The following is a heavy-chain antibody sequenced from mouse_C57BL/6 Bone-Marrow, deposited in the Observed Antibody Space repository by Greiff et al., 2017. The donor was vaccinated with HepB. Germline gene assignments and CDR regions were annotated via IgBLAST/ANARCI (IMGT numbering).Heavy chain of an antibody. CDR1: GFTFSDYG. J-gene: IGHJ3*01. CDR2: ISSGSSTI. Sequence: DVHLVESGGGLVKPGGSLKLSCAASGFTFSDYGMHWVRQAPEKGLEWVAYISSGSSTIYYADTVKGRFTISRDNAKNTLFLQMTSLRSEDTAMYYCARPPPYGYDPYWGQGTLVTVSA. V-gene: IGHV5-17*01. CDR3: ARPPPYGYDPY. D-gene: IGHD2-2*01.